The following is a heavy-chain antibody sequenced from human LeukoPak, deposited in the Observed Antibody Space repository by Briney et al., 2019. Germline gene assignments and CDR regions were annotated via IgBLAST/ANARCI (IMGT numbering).Heavy chain of an antibody. CDR2: ISYDGSNK. D-gene: IGHD5-24*01. Sequence: PGGSLRLSCAAPGFTFSSYGMHWVRQAPGKGLECVAVISYDGSNKYYADSVKGRFTISRDNSKNTLYLQMNSLRVEDTAVYYCAPEGDGYILFDYWGQGTLVTVSS. CDR1: GFTFSSYG. V-gene: IGHV3-30*03. CDR3: APEGDGYILFDY. J-gene: IGHJ4*02.